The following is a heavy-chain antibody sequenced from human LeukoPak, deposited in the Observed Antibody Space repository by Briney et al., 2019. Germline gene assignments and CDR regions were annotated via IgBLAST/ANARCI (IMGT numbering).Heavy chain of an antibody. CDR1: GYTFTSYG. CDR2: ISAYNGNT. D-gene: IGHD1-7*01. V-gene: IGHV1-18*01. CDR3: ASKNNWNYLLDY. J-gene: IGHJ4*02. Sequence: ASVKVSCKASGYTFTSYGISWVRQAPGQGLEWMGWISAYNGNTNYAQKLQGRVTMTTDTSTSTAYMELRNLRSDDTAVYYCASKNNWNYLLDYWGQGTLVTVSS.